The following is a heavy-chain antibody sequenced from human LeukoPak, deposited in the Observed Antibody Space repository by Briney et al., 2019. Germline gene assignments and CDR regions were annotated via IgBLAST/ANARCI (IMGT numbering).Heavy chain of an antibody. CDR1: GYTFTSYA. D-gene: IGHD2-2*01. V-gene: IGHV1-3*01. CDR2: INAGNGNT. Sequence: ASVTVSFTASGYTFTSYAMHWVRQAPGQRLEWMGWINAGNGNTKYSQKFQGRVTITRDTSASTAYMELSSLRSEDTAVYYCARDGGGYCSSTSCYQGPGIDYGGQGTLVTVSS. CDR3: ARDGGGYCSSTSCYQGPGIDY. J-gene: IGHJ4*02.